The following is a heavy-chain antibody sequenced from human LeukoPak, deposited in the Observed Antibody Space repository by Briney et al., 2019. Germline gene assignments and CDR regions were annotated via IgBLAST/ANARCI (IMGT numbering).Heavy chain of an antibody. CDR3: AKARGYYYLDY. J-gene: IGHJ4*02. D-gene: IGHD3-22*01. Sequence: GGSLRLSCAASGFTFSSYWMNWVRQAPGKGLVWVSRIASDGSSTTYADSVKGRFTISRDNSKNTLYLQMNSLRAEDTAVYYCAKARGYYYLDYWGQGTLVTVSS. CDR1: GFTFSSYW. CDR2: IASDGSST. V-gene: IGHV3-74*01.